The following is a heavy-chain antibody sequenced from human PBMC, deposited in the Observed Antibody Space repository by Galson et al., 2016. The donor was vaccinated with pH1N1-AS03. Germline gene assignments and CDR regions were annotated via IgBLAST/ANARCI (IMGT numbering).Heavy chain of an antibody. D-gene: IGHD4-11*01. J-gene: IGHJ3*02. V-gene: IGHV3-30*02. CDR2: IRYDGSNT. CDR3: AKDRVRLQVTESSAFDI. Sequence: SLRLSCAASGFTFSSYGLHWIRQAPGEGLEWVTFIRYDGSNTYYVDSVRGRFTISRDNSKNMLYLQMNSLRAEDSAAYYCAKDRVRLQVTESSAFDIWGQGPMVTASS. CDR1: GFTFSSYG.